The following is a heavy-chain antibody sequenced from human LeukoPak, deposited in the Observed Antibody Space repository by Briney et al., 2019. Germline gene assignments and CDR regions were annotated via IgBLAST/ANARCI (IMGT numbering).Heavy chain of an antibody. D-gene: IGHD2-21*01. CDR3: ARKVVIAKSAFDI. CDR2: INAGNGNT. V-gene: IGHV1-3*01. J-gene: IGHJ3*02. Sequence: ASVKVSCKASGYTFTSYAMHWVRQAPGQRLEWMGWINAGNGNTKYSQKFQGRVTITRDTSASTAYMELSSLRSEDTAVYYCARKVVIAKSAFDIWGQGTMVTVSS. CDR1: GYTFTSYA.